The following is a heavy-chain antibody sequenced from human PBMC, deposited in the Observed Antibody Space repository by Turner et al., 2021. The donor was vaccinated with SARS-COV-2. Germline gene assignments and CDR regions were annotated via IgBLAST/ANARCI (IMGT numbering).Heavy chain of an antibody. CDR1: GGSISTNF. V-gene: IGHV4-4*07. CDR2: IHSSGRT. J-gene: IGHJ3*02. Sequence: QVQLQESVPGLVKPSETLSLTCTVSGGSISTNFWRWIRQTAGKGLEWIGRIHSSGRTNYNPSLKSSVTMSIYTSQNQFSLKLSSVTVADTAVYYCVRANEVLTRAFDIWGQGTMVTVSS. CDR3: VRANEVLTRAFDI. D-gene: IGHD3-16*01.